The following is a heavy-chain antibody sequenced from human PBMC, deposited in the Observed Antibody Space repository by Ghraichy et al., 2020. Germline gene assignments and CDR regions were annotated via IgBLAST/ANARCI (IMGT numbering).Heavy chain of an antibody. CDR1: GGSFSGYY. D-gene: IGHD4-23*01. J-gene: IGHJ4*02. Sequence: SETLSLTCAVYGGSFSGYYWSWIRQPPGKGLEWIGEINHSGSTNYNPSLKSRVTISVDTSKNQFSLKLSSVTAADTAVYYCARHNRHGGNSGVAVDYWGQGTLVTVSS. CDR2: INHSGST. V-gene: IGHV4-34*01. CDR3: ARHNRHGGNSGVAVDY.